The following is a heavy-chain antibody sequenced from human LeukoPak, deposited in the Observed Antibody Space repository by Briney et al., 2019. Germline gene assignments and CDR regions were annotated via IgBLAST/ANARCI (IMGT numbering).Heavy chain of an antibody. J-gene: IGHJ6*04. CDR1: GYTFTSYG. CDR2: ISAYNGNT. Sequence: ASVKVSCKASGYTFTSYGISWVRQAPGQGLEWMGWISAYNGNTNYAQKLQGRVTMTTDTSTSTAYMELRSLRSDDTAVYYCARDYGDYGAYYYYGMDVWGKGTTVTVSS. D-gene: IGHD4-17*01. V-gene: IGHV1-18*01. CDR3: ARDYGDYGAYYYYGMDV.